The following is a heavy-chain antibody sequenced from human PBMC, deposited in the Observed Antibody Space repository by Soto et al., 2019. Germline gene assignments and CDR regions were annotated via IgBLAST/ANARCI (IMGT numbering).Heavy chain of an antibody. V-gene: IGHV3-7*04. CDR1: GFTFRTYW. J-gene: IGHJ3*01. Sequence: EVQLVGSGGGLVQPGGSLRLSSVASGFTFRTYWMTWVRQAPGKGLEWVANIKQDGSEKYYVDSVRGRFAISRDNAKDSLYLQMNSLRVEDTAVYYCARDGLYCTYANCRGDAYDVWDQGTMVTVSS. D-gene: IGHD2-8*01. CDR2: IKQDGSEK. CDR3: ARDGLYCTYANCRGDAYDV.